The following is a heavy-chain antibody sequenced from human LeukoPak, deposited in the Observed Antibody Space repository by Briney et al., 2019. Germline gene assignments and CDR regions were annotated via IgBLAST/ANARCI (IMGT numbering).Heavy chain of an antibody. CDR3: ARVPPLSGLDAFDI. CDR1: GFTVSSNY. CDR2: IYSGGST. V-gene: IGHV3-53*01. Sequence: PGGSLRLSCAASGFTVSSNYMSWVRQAPGKGLEWVSVIYSGGSTYYADSVKGRFTISRDNSKNTLYLQMNSLRAEDTAVYYCARVPPLSGLDAFDIWGQGTMVTVSS. J-gene: IGHJ3*02. D-gene: IGHD3-22*01.